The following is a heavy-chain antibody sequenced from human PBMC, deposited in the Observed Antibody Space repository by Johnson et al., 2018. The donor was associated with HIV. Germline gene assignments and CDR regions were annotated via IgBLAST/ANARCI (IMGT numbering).Heavy chain of an antibody. Sequence: VQLVESGGGLVQPGGSLRLSCAASGFTFSSYAMSWVRQAPGKGLEWVSAISGSCGSTYYADSVKGRFTISRDNSKDTLYLQMNSLRAEDTAVYYCAKFLLMYEERSGTFDIWGQGTMVTVSS. CDR2: ISGSCGST. CDR3: AKFLLMYEERSGTFDI. V-gene: IGHV3-23*04. CDR1: GFTFSSYA. D-gene: IGHD2-8*01. J-gene: IGHJ3*02.